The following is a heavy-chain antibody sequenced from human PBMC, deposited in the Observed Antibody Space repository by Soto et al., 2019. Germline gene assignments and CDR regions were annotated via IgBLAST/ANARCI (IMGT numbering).Heavy chain of an antibody. Sequence: SETLSLTCTVSGASISSGDYYWTWIRQPPGKGLEWIESIYYTGSTYYNPCLKSRVTISVDTSNNQFSLKLSSVTAADTAVYYCARASYDSSTYYLDYWGQGTLVTV. V-gene: IGHV4-30-4*01. CDR1: GASISSGDYY. CDR3: ARASYDSSTYYLDY. J-gene: IGHJ4*02. CDR2: IYYTGST. D-gene: IGHD3-22*01.